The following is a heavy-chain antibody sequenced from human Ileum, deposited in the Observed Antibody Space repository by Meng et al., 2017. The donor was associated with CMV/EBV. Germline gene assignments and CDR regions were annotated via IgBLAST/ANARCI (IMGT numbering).Heavy chain of an antibody. D-gene: IGHD6-13*01. V-gene: IGHV3-74*02. CDR3: ATAGQYRLDN. CDR1: GCTFSTYW. J-gene: IGHJ4*01. CDR2: MNSDGSTT. Sequence: HLGEFGGGLCQPGGYRRLSGAASGCTFSTYWMHWVRQGPGEGLVWVSRMNSDGSTTDYADSVKGRFTISSDNAKNTLYLQMNSLRVDDTAVYYCATAGQYRLDNWGHGTLVTVSS.